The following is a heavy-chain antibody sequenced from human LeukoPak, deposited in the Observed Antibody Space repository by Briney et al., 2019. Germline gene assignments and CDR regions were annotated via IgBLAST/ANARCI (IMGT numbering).Heavy chain of an antibody. V-gene: IGHV3-23*01. CDR1: GFTFSSYA. CDR2: ISGSGGST. CDR3: AKTNSGTAHYYYYGMDV. D-gene: IGHD6-13*01. Sequence: PGGSLRLSCAASGFTFSSYAMSWVRQAPGKGLEWVSAISGSGGSTYYADSVKGRFTISRDNSKNTLYLQMNSLRAEDTAVYYCAKTNSGTAHYYYYGMDVWGQGTTVTVSS. J-gene: IGHJ6*02.